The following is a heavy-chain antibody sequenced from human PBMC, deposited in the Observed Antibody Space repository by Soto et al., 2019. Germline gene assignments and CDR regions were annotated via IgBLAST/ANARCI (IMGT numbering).Heavy chain of an antibody. J-gene: IGHJ6*02. CDR2: IYPRGGTT. D-gene: IGHD3-22*01. CDR1: GYNFTSHY. Sequence: ASVKVSCKASGYNFTSHYMHWVRQALGQGLESMGIIYPRGGTTIYAQKFQGRVTMTRDTSTHTFYMELSSLRSEDTAMYYCARVGYSSTGTTFHYHGLDVWGQGTTVTVSS. V-gene: IGHV1-46*01. CDR3: ARVGYSSTGTTFHYHGLDV.